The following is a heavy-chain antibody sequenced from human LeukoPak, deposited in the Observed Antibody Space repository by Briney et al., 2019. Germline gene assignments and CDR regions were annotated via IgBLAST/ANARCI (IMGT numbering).Heavy chain of an antibody. CDR1: GYTFTSYG. V-gene: IGHV1-18*01. D-gene: IGHD3-3*01. J-gene: IGHJ4*02. CDR2: ISAYNGNT. Sequence: ASVKVSCKASGYTFTSYGISWVRQAPGQGLEWMGWISAYNGNTNYAQKLQGRVTMTTDTSTSTAYMELRSLRSDDTAVYYCATYSPSYYDFWSGYYRHFDYWGQGTLVTVSS. CDR3: ATYSPSYYDFWSGYYRHFDY.